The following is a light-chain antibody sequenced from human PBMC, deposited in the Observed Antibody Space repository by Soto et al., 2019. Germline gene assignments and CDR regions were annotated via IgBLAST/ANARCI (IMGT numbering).Light chain of an antibody. Sequence: QSVLTKHASVSGAPGQSITISCSGSGSDIGTYNFVSWYQHHPGRAPKLIISEVANRPSGVSDRFSGSKSGSLASLTISGLQADDEAVYYCSSYTNTGTLVVFGVGTKLTVL. CDR3: SSYTNTGTLVV. CDR1: GSDIGTYNF. J-gene: IGLJ3*02. CDR2: EVA. V-gene: IGLV2-14*01.